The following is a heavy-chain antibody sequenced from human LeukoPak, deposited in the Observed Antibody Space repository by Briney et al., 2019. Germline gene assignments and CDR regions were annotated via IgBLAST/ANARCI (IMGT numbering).Heavy chain of an antibody. V-gene: IGHV3-74*01. Sequence: GGSLRLSCAASGFTFSDYWMHWVRQAPGKGLVWVSRISNDGSTTTYADSVRGRFTISRDNAKNTLYLQMNSLRADDTAVHYCARDGGSTGCDYWGQGTLVTVSS. CDR1: GFTFSDYW. CDR2: ISNDGSTT. J-gene: IGHJ4*02. D-gene: IGHD2-2*01. CDR3: ARDGGSTGCDY.